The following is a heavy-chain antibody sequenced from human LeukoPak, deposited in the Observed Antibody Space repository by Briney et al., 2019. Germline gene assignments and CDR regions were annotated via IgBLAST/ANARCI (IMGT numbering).Heavy chain of an antibody. J-gene: IGHJ4*02. CDR3: ARQADSYGLIDY. CDR2: IYYSGST. CDR1: GGSISSYY. Sequence: SETLSLTCNVSGGSISSYYWSWIRQPPGRGLEWIGYIYYSGSTNYNPSLEGRVTISVDTSKNQFSLNLNSVTAADTAVYFCARQADSYGLIDYWGQGTLVTVSS. D-gene: IGHD5-18*01. V-gene: IGHV4-59*08.